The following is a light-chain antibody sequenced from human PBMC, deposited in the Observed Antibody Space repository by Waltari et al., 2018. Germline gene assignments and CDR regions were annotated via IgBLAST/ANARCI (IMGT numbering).Light chain of an antibody. J-gene: IGKJ4*01. V-gene: IGKV3-15*01. CDR1: QSIMTN. Sequence: EIVMTQSPATLPVSPGERGTLSCWASQSIMTNVAWYQQKPGQAPGLLIYDASTRATDTPARFSGSGSGTDFTLTISSLQSEDFAVYYCRQYHHWSTFGGGTRVEI. CDR2: DAS. CDR3: RQYHHWST.